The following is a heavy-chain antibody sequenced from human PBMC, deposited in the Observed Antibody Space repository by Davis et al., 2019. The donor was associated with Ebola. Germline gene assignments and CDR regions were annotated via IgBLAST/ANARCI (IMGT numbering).Heavy chain of an antibody. CDR1: GYSFNNYA. V-gene: IGHV1-8*02. J-gene: IGHJ4*02. Sequence: ASVKVSCKASGYSFNNYAISWVRQATGQGLEWMGWMNPNSGNTGYAQKFQGRVTMTRNTSISTAYMELSSLRSDDTAVYYCARAVRYSVIVTRTSRKYYFDYWGQGSLVNVSS. CDR3: ARAVRYSVIVTRTSRKYYFDY. D-gene: IGHD2/OR15-2a*01. CDR2: MNPNSGNT.